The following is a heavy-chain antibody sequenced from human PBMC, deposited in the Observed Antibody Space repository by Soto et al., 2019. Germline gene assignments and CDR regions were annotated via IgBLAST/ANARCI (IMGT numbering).Heavy chain of an antibody. Sequence: SETLSLTCAVYGGSFSGYYWSWIRQPPGKGLEWIGEINHSGSTNYNPSLKSRVTISVDKAKNQIFLRLSSVTAADTAVYYCARESVSHYFLGYWGQGTLVTVSS. CDR1: GGSFSGYY. D-gene: IGHD3-10*01. J-gene: IGHJ4*02. CDR2: INHSGST. CDR3: ARESVSHYFLGY. V-gene: IGHV4-34*01.